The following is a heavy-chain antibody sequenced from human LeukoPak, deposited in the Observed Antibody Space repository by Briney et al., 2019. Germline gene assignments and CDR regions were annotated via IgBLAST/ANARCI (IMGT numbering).Heavy chain of an antibody. Sequence: ASVKVSCKASGYTFTSYDINWVRQATGQGLEWMGWMNPNSGNTGYAQKFQGRVTITTDESTSTAYMELSSLRSEDTAVYYCARDERIWSGSDYWGQGTLVTVSS. J-gene: IGHJ4*02. CDR1: GYTFTSYD. CDR3: ARDERIWSGSDY. CDR2: MNPNSGNT. D-gene: IGHD3-3*01. V-gene: IGHV1-8*03.